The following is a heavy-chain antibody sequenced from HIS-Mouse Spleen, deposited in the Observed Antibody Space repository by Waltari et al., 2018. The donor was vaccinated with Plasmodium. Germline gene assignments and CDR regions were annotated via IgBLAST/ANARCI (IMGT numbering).Heavy chain of an antibody. CDR1: GFTVSSNY. V-gene: IGHV3-53*01. CDR3: ARGMKSSSSAFDI. D-gene: IGHD6-6*01. CDR2: IYRGGRT. Sequence: EVQLVESGGGLIQPGGSLRLSCSASGFTVSSNYMSWVRQDQGKGREWFPVIYRGGRTYYADSVKGRFTISRDNSKNTLYLKMNSLRAEETAVYYCARGMKSSSSAFDIWGQGTMVTVSS. J-gene: IGHJ3*02.